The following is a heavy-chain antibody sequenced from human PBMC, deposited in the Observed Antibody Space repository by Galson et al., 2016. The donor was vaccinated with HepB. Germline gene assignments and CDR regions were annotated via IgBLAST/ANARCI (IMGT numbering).Heavy chain of an antibody. CDR3: AKDGGLAALDWFDP. D-gene: IGHD6-6*01. CDR1: GASIISTNYN. J-gene: IGHJ5*02. V-gene: IGHV4-39*07. CDR2: IFHTGRS. Sequence: ETLSLTCTVSGASIISTNYNWGWIRQPPGKGLEWIASIFHTGRSDYNPSLQSRVTISVDKSKNHSSLNLTSVTAADTALYYCAKDGGLAALDWFDPWGPGALVTVSS.